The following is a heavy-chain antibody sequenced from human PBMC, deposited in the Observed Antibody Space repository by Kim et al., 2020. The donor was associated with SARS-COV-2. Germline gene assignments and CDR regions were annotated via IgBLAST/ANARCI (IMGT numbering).Heavy chain of an antibody. V-gene: IGHV3-64D*06. D-gene: IGHD2-15*01. CDR3: ARGYCSGGSCYSYAYFDS. CDR2: ISSNGGSS. J-gene: IGHJ4*02. Sequence: GGSLRLSCSASGFNFTIYAMHWVRQAPGKGLQYISSISSNGGSSYYADSVKVRIAISRDNSENTLYLQMNSLRPEDTAVYFCARGYCSGGSCYSYAYFDSWGQGTLVTVSS. CDR1: GFNFTIYA.